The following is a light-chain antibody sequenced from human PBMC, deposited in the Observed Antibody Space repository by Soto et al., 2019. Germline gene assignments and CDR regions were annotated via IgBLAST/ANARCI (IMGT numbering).Light chain of an antibody. CDR1: QSTTKS. Sequence: VLTQSPATLSLSPGERATLSCRTSQSTTKSLAWYQQKPGQPPRLLIYDASNRATGIPARFSGSGSGTEFTLTISSLQSEDFAVYYCQQYNNWRYTFGQGTKLEIK. J-gene: IGKJ2*01. CDR2: DAS. CDR3: QQYNNWRYT. V-gene: IGKV3-11*01.